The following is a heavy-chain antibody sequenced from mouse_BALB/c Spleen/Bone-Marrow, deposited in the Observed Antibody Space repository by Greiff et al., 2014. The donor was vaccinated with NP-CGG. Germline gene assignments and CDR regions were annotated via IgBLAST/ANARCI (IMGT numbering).Heavy chain of an antibody. CDR3: ARYYYGFLDY. CDR2: IWAGGST. J-gene: IGHJ2*01. V-gene: IGHV2-9*02. Sequence: QVQLKESGPGLVAPSQSLSFTCTVSGFSLTSSGVHWVRQPPGKGLEWLGVIWAGGSTSYNSTLMSRLTIRKDNSKSQVFLKMNSLQTDDTAMYYCARYYYGFLDYWGQGTTLTVSS. CDR1: GFSLTSSG. D-gene: IGHD1-2*01.